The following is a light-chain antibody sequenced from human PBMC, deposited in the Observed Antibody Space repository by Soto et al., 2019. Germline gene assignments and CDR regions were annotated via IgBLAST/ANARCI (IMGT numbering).Light chain of an antibody. CDR3: SSYTSSSTLYV. Sequence: LTQPASVSGSRGQSITISCTGTSSDVGGYNYVSWYQQHPGKAPKLMIYEVSNRPSGVSNRFSGSKSGNTASLTISGLQAEDEADYYCSSYTSSSTLYVFGTGTKVTVL. V-gene: IGLV2-14*01. J-gene: IGLJ1*01. CDR2: EVS. CDR1: SSDVGGYNY.